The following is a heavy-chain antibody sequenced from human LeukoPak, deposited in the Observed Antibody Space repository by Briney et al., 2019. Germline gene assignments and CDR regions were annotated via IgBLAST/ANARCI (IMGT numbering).Heavy chain of an antibody. CDR2: ISDSGGNT. CDR3: ARDIFGGNKPTGEDY. J-gene: IGHJ4*02. Sequence: GGSLRLSCAASGFTFSSYGMSWVRQAPGKGLEWVSAISDSGGNTYYVDSVKGRFTISRDNSKNTLYLQMNSLRAEDTAVYYCARDIFGGNKPTGEDYWGQGTLVTVSS. V-gene: IGHV3-23*01. CDR1: GFTFSSYG. D-gene: IGHD3-16*01.